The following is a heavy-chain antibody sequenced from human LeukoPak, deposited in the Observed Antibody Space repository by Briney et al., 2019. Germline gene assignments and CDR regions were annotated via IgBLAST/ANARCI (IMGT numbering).Heavy chain of an antibody. J-gene: IGHJ4*02. CDR1: VYTFTSYD. CDR3: ARAPRYDFWSGYPYYVDY. Sequence: ASVTVSFTASVYTFTSYDINWVRQAPGQGLEWMGWMNPNSGNTGYAQKFQGRVTITRNTSITTAYMELGSLRSEDTAVYYCARAPRYDFWSGYPYYVDYWGQGTLVTVSS. CDR2: MNPNSGNT. D-gene: IGHD3-3*01. V-gene: IGHV1-8*03.